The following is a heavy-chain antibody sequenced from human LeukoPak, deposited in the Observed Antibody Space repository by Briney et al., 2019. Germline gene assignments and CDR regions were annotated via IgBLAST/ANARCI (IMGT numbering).Heavy chain of an antibody. CDR3: AGGRNWGESGFDY. Sequence: SQTLSLTCDISGDSVSSNSAAWNWLRQSPSRGLEWLGRTYYRSKWYNDYAVFVKSRITINPDTSKHQFSLQLNSVTPEDTAVYYCAGGRNWGESGFDYWGQGILVTVSS. J-gene: IGHJ4*02. D-gene: IGHD7-27*01. CDR1: GDSVSSNSAA. V-gene: IGHV6-1*01. CDR2: TYYRSKWYN.